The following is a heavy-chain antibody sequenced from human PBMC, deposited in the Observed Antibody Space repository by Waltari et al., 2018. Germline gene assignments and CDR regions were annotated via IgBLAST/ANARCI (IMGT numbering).Heavy chain of an antibody. D-gene: IGHD6-19*01. J-gene: IGHJ6*02. Sequence: CQAPGKGLEWVSVIYSGGSTYYAESVKGRFTISRDNSKNTLYLQMTSLRAEDTAVYYCARYQSAVAGMKDYYYYGMDVWGQGTTVTVSS. CDR2: IYSGGST. CDR3: ARYQSAVAGMKDYYYYGMDV. V-gene: IGHV3-66*02.